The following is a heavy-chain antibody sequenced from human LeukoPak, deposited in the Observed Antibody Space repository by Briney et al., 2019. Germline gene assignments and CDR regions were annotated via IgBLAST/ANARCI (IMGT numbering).Heavy chain of an antibody. CDR2: ISWNSGSI. Sequence: PGGSLRLSCAASGFTFDDYAMHWVRQAPGKGLEWVSGISWNSGSIGYADSVKGRFTISRDNAKNSLYLQMNSLRAEDTAVYYCARDFPLSSIFDYWGQGTLVTVSS. CDR3: ARDFPLSSIFDY. CDR1: GFTFDDYA. J-gene: IGHJ4*02. V-gene: IGHV3-9*01. D-gene: IGHD2/OR15-2a*01.